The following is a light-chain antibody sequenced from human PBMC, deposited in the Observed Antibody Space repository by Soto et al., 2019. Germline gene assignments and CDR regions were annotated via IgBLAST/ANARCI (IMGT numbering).Light chain of an antibody. CDR1: SSDVGGYNY. J-gene: IGLJ1*01. CDR3: SSFAGSNNFGV. V-gene: IGLV2-8*01. CDR2: EVS. Sequence: QSALTQPPSASGSPGQSVTISCTGTSSDVGGYNYVSWYQQHPGTAPKLMIFEVSKRPSGVPDRFSGSKSGHTAPLTVSGLQAEDEADYYCSSFAGSNNFGVFGTGTKVTVL.